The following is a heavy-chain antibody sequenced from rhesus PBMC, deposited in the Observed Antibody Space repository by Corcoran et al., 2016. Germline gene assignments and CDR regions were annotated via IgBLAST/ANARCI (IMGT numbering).Heavy chain of an antibody. D-gene: IGHD5-24*01. CDR3: ARLRRYSGYSFSPHFDY. CDR1: GFSLSTSGMG. V-gene: IGHV2-1*01. J-gene: IGHJ4*01. CDR2: IYLDDDK. Sequence: QVTLKESGPALVKPTQTLTLTCTFSGFSLSTSGMGVGWIRQPSRKTLEWLAHIYLDDDKRYSTSLKSRLTISKYTSKNQVVLTMTNMDPVDTATYYCARLRRYSGYSFSPHFDYWGQGVLVTVSS.